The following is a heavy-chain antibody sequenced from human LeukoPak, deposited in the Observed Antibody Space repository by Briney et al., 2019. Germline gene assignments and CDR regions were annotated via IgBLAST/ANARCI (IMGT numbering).Heavy chain of an antibody. CDR1: GYSFTSYW. J-gene: IGHJ4*02. V-gene: IGHV5-51*01. Sequence: GESLKISCKGSGYSFTSYWIGWVRQMPGRGLEWMAIIYPGDSDARYSPSFQGEVTISADKSISTAYLQWSSLKASDTAMYYCARPISASSGRPYFLDYWGQGTLVTVSS. CDR2: IYPGDSDA. CDR3: ARPISASSGRPYFLDY. D-gene: IGHD6-6*01.